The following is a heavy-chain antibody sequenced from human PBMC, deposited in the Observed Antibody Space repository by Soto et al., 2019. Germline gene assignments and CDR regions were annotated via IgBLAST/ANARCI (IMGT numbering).Heavy chain of an antibody. Sequence: PSETLSLTCAVSGGSIYSNNWWSWVRQPPGKGLEWIGEIHHSGSTNYNPSLNSRVTISVDNSKNTLYLQMNSLRAEDTAVYYCAKDFGYNYGYDAFDIWGQGTMVTVSS. V-gene: IGHV4-4*02. CDR1: GGSIYSNNW. D-gene: IGHD5-18*01. CDR3: AKDFGYNYGYDAFDI. CDR2: IHHSGST. J-gene: IGHJ3*02.